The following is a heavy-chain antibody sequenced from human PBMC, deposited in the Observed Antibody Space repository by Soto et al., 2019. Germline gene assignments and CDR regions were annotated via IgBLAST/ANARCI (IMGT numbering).Heavy chain of an antibody. D-gene: IGHD4-17*01. CDR3: ARDGGHGENGYALDV. CDR2: ITHGETT. Sequence: SETLSLTCAVSGVSINSGGYYWNWLRHLPGKGLEWIGYITHGETTSYIPSLKSRLTISIDTTNNHFSLKLSSVTADDTAVYYCARDGGHGENGYALDVWGQGTMVTVSS. V-gene: IGHV4-31*11. CDR1: GVSINSGGYY. J-gene: IGHJ3*01.